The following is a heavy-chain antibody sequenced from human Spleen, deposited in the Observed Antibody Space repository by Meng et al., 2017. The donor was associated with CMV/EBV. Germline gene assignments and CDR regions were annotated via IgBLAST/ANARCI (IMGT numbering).Heavy chain of an antibody. CDR2: ISAYNGNT. J-gene: IGHJ1*01. D-gene: IGHD6-13*01. CDR3: ARDQQLIPAEYFQH. CDR1: GYTFTSYG. Sequence: QDHLGQSRADGKKPGASVKVSCKASGYTFTSYGMSWLRQAPGQGLEWMGWISAYNGNTIYAQKVKGRVTMTTDASTNTAYLELRSLRSDDTAVYYCARDQQLIPAEYFQHWGPGTLVTVSS. V-gene: IGHV1-18*01.